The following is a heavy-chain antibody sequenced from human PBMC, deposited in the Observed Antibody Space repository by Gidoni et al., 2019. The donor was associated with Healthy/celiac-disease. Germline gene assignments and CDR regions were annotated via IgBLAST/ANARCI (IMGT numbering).Heavy chain of an antibody. D-gene: IGHD1-1*01. CDR2: IYHSGST. CDR3: ASGTTDAFDI. V-gene: IGHV4-38-2*01. J-gene: IGHJ3*02. CDR1: GYSISSGYY. Sequence: QVQLQESGPGLVKPSETLSLTCAVPGYSISSGYYWGWIRQPPGKGLEWIGSIYHSGSTYYNPSLKSRVTISVDTSKNQFSLKLSSVTAADTAVYYCASGTTDAFDIWGQGTMVTVSS.